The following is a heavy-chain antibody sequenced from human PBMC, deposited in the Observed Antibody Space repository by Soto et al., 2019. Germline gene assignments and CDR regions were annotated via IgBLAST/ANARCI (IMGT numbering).Heavy chain of an antibody. V-gene: IGHV3-30*18. J-gene: IGHJ1*01. Sequence: QVQLVESGGGVVQPGRSLRLSCAASGFTFSSYGMHWVRQAPGKGLEWVAVISYDGRNKYYADSVKGRFTISRDNSKNPLYLQLTRLRAEDTAVYSCADDPKRVARYHEVEYFQHWGQGTLVTVSS. D-gene: IGHD2-2*01. CDR2: ISYDGRNK. CDR3: ADDPKRVARYHEVEYFQH. CDR1: GFTFSSYG.